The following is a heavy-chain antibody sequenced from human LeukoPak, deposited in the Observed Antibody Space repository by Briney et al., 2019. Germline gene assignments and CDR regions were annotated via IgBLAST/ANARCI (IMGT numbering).Heavy chain of an antibody. J-gene: IGHJ4*02. CDR1: GGSISSSSYY. V-gene: IGHV4-39*07. D-gene: IGHD2-21*01. CDR3: ARDGLIASFDY. CDR2: IYYSGST. Sequence: SETLSLTCTVSGGSISSSSYYWGWIRQPPGKGLEWIGSIYYSGSTYYNPSLKSRVTISVDTSKNQFSLKLSSVTAADTAVYYCARDGLIASFDYWGQGTPVTVSS.